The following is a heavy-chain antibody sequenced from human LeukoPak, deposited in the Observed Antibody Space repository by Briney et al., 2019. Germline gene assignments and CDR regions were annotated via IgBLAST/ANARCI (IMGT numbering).Heavy chain of an antibody. CDR2: INLSGGST. V-gene: IGHV1-46*01. CDR1: GYTFTRYD. J-gene: IGHJ4*02. Sequence: ASVKVSCKTSGYTFTRYDINWVRQAPGQGLEWMGKINLSGGSTTYAQKFQGRVTMTRDTSTSTVYMELSSLRSEDTAVYYCARDYVDDIPMIKDYRGQGTLVTVSS. CDR3: ARDYVDDIPMIKDY. D-gene: IGHD2-8*01.